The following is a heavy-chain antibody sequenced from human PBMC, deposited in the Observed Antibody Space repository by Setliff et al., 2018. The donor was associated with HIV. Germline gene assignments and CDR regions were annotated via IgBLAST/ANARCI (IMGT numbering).Heavy chain of an antibody. V-gene: IGHV5-51*01. Sequence: GESLKISCRASGYTFTNYWIGWVRQMPGRGLEWIGVIYPGDSVTRYGPSFQGQVFISADRSITTAYLEWSSLKPSDTAMYYCIRRRRAPGTEDLEAVWGQGTLVTVSS. CDR1: GYTFTNYW. D-gene: IGHD1-26*01. CDR2: IYPGDSVT. J-gene: IGHJ4*02. CDR3: IRRRRAPGTEDLEAV.